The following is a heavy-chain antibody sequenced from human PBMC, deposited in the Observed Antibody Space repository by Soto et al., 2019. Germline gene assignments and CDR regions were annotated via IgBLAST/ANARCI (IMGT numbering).Heavy chain of an antibody. V-gene: IGHV5-10-1*01. Sequence: GASLKISCKGSGYSFASYWISWVRQMPGEGLEWMGRIDPIDSYTNYSPSFQGHVTISVDKSISTAYLQWSSLKASDTAMYYCARRYCSSASCPRNYYGMDVWGQGTTVTVSS. CDR1: GYSFASYW. J-gene: IGHJ6*02. CDR2: IDPIDSYT. CDR3: ARRYCSSASCPRNYYGMDV. D-gene: IGHD2-2*01.